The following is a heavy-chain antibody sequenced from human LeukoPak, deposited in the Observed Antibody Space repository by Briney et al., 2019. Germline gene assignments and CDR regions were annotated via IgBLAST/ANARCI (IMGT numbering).Heavy chain of an antibody. CDR2: IYDSGTT. J-gene: IGHJ6*03. D-gene: IGHD3-22*01. CDR1: GYSDSGPYY. V-gene: IGHV4-38-2*02. Sequence: PSETLSLTCTVSGYSDSGPYYWGWIRQPPGRGLEWIGNIYDSGTTYYNPSLKSRVTISIGTSKNQFSLNLSSVTAADTAVYYCARHQYYDSRGSHYYSYYYMDVWGKGTTVTVSS. CDR3: ARHQYYDSRGSHYYSYYYMDV.